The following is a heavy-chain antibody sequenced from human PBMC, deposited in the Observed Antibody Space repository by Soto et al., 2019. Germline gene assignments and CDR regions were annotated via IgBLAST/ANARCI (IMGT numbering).Heavy chain of an antibody. J-gene: IGHJ5*02. D-gene: IGHD2-21*02. CDR1: GASIRSTDYY. CDR3: VRTARQGAVAPHWFDR. CDR2: VYYTGST. Sequence: PSETLSLTCTVSGASIRSTDYYWSWIRQAPGKGLEWIGYVYYTGSTYYNPSLMSRLTISVATSKNQFSLKLTSVTAAETAVYYCVRTARQGAVAPHWFDRWGQGTQVTVSS. V-gene: IGHV4-30-4*01.